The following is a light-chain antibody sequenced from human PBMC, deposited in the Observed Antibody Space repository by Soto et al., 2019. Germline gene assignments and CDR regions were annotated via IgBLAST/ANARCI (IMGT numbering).Light chain of an antibody. J-gene: IGKJ4*01. V-gene: IGKV1-9*01. CDR3: QQFNSFPLT. Sequence: DILLTQSPSFLSASVGDRVTITCRASQGISSYLACYQVKLGKAPKLLIYSASTLQSGVPSRFSGSGSGTEFTLTVSSLQPEDFATYYCQQFNSFPLTFGGGTKVEIK. CDR1: QGISSY. CDR2: SAS.